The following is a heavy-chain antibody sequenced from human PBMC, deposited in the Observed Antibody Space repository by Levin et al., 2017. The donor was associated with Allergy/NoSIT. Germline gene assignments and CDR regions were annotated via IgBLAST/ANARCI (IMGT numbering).Heavy chain of an antibody. V-gene: IGHV3-30-3*01. CDR1: GFTFSNYA. J-gene: IGHJ4*02. CDR3: VREIAEEGT. CDR2: ISDDGSSE. Sequence: PGGSLRLSCAASGFTFSNYAMHWVRQAPGKGLEWVGVISDDGSSEFYIDSVKGRFTISRDNSKNRLYLQMDSLRAEDTALYCCVREIAEEGTWGQGTLVIVSS. D-gene: IGHD1-1*01.